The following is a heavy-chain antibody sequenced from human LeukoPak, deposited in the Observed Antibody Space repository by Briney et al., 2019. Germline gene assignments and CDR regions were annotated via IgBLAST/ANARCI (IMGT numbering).Heavy chain of an antibody. D-gene: IGHD4-23*01. CDR1: GFTFSNAW. J-gene: IGHJ4*02. V-gene: IGHV3-15*01. CDR3: VKDEDGGNPFDY. Sequence: PGGSLRLSCAGSGFTFSNAWMSWVPQAPGKGLEWVGHIKRKTDGGTTDYAAPVKDRFIISRDDSKNTLYLQMNSLKIEDTAVYYCVKDEDGGNPFDYWGQGTLVTVSS. CDR2: IKRKTDGGTT.